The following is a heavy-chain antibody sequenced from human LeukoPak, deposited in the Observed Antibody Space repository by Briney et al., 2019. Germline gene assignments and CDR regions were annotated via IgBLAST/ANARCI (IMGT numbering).Heavy chain of an antibody. Sequence: GRSLRLSCAASGFIFSNYGMHWVRRAPGKGLEWVAIIWYDGSNRYYADSVKGRFTVSRDNSKNTLYLQMNSLRAEDSAVYYCARDLLLRYTWSFVKWGQGTLVTVSS. V-gene: IGHV3-33*01. D-gene: IGHD3-16*02. CDR3: ARDLLLRYTWSFVK. CDR1: GFIFSNYG. CDR2: IWYDGSNR. J-gene: IGHJ4*02.